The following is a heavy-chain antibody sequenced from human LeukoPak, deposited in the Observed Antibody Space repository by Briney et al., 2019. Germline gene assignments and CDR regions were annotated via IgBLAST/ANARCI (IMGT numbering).Heavy chain of an antibody. V-gene: IGHV3-74*01. CDR3: ARGAWGTSVHFDK. D-gene: IGHD3-16*01. CDR1: GFTLSSFW. CDR2: INSDGTDT. Sequence: GGSLRLSCATSGFTLSSFWMHWVRQPPGKGLVWVSRINSDGTDTNYADSGKGRFTISGDNYKNTVYLQMNSLTAEDTAVYYCARGAWGTSVHFDKWGQGALVTVSS. J-gene: IGHJ4*02.